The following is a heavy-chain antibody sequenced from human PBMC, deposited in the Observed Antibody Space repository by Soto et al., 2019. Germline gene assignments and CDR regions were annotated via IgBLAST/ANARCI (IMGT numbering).Heavy chain of an antibody. Sequence: GGFLRLSCAASGFTFDDFAMSWVRQAPGKGLEWVSAIRGSGANAYYADSVKGRFTVSRDNSKNTLFLQMNSLRAEDTAVYYCTRDRHAARPIPYWGQGTLVTVSS. CDR1: GFTFDDFA. CDR3: TRDRHAARPIPY. V-gene: IGHV3-23*01. J-gene: IGHJ4*02. CDR2: IRGSGANA. D-gene: IGHD6-13*01.